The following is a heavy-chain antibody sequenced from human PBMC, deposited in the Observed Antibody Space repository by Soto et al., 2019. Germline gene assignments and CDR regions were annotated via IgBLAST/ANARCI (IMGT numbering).Heavy chain of an antibody. CDR1: GFTFSSYS. D-gene: IGHD3-22*01. CDR2: ISSSSSTI. CDR3: ARDAFIITMIVVVNGYYGMDV. V-gene: IGHV3-48*02. Sequence: GGSLRLSCAASGFTFSSYSMNWVRQAPGKGLEWVSYISSSSSTIYYADSVKGRFTISRDNAKNSLYLQMNSLRDEDTAVYYCARDAFIITMIVVVNGYYGMDVWGQGTTVTVSS. J-gene: IGHJ6*02.